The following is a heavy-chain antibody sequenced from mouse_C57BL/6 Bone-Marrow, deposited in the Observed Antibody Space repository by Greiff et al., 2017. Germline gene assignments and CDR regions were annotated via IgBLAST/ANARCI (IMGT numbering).Heavy chain of an antibody. J-gene: IGHJ1*03. Sequence: EVKLMESGGGLVKPGGSLKLSCAASGFTFSSYAMSWVRQTPEKRLEWVATISDGGSYTYYPDNVKGRFTISRDNAKNNLYLQMSHLKSEDTAMYYGARAGRRRLYWDCDVWGTGTTVTVSS. CDR1: GFTFSSYA. D-gene: IGHD3-2*02. CDR2: ISDGGSYT. V-gene: IGHV5-4*03. CDR3: ARAGRRRLYWDCDV.